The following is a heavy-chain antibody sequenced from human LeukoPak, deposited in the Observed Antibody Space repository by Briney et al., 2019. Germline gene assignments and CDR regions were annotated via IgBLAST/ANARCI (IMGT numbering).Heavy chain of an antibody. D-gene: IGHD6-19*01. V-gene: IGHV4-59*08. J-gene: IGHJ5*02. CDR2: IYYSGST. CDR3: ARRGIAVAGQFDP. CDR1: GGSISSYY. Sequence: SETLSLTCTVSGGSISSYYWSWIRQPPGKGLEWVGYIYYSGSTNYNPSLKSRVTISVDTSKNQFSLRLSSVTAADTAVYYCARRGIAVAGQFDPWGQGTLVTVSS.